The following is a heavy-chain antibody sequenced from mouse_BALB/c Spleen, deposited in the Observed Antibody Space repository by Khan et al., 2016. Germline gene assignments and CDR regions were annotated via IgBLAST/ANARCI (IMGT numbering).Heavy chain of an antibody. CDR1: GFSLTSYG. V-gene: IGHV2-9*02. CDR2: IWAGGST. D-gene: IGHD2-2*01. CDR3: ARGNYYGYDDAMDY. Sequence: QVQLKQSGPGLVAPSQSLSIACTVSGFSLTSYGVHWVRQPPGKGLEWLGVIWAGGSTNYNSALMSRLSISKDNSKSQVFLKMNSLQTDDTAMYYCARGNYYGYDDAMDYWSQGTSVTVSS. J-gene: IGHJ4*01.